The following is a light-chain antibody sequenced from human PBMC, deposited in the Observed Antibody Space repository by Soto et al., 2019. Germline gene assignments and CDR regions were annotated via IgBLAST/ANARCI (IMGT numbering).Light chain of an antibody. CDR1: SSDVGGYNY. CDR3: SSYTSSTTLI. V-gene: IGLV2-14*01. Sequence: QSALTQPASVSGSPGQSITISCSGTSSDVGGYNYVSWYQQHPGKAPKLMMYEVSNRPSGVSDRFSGSKSGNTASLTISGLQAEDEAEYFCSSYTSSTTLIFGGGPQLTVL. J-gene: IGLJ2*01. CDR2: EVS.